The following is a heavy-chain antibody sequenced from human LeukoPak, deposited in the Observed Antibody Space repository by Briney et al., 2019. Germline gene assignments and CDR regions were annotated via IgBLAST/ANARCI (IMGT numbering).Heavy chain of an antibody. J-gene: IGHJ4*02. V-gene: IGHV4-39*07. CDR1: GGSISSSSYY. CDR2: IYYSGST. D-gene: IGHD3-10*01. Sequence: SETLSLTCTVSGGSISSSSYYWGWIRQPPGKGLEWIGRIYYSGSTYYNPSLKSRVTISVDTSKNQFSLKLSSVTAADTAVYYCARGRYGSGTYYNAYFDSWGQGTLVTVSS. CDR3: ARGRYGSGTYYNAYFDS.